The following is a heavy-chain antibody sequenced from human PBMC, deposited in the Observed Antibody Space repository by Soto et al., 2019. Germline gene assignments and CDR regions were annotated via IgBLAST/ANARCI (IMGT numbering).Heavy chain of an antibody. CDR1: GYTFTSYG. V-gene: IGHV1-46*01. J-gene: IGHJ4*02. D-gene: IGHD1-26*01. CDR3: ARDLSRGSSAPAL. Sequence: ASVKVSCKASGYTFTSYGISWVRQAPGQGLEWMGIINPSGGSTSYAQKFQGRVTMTRDTSTSTVYMELSSLRSEDTAVYYCARDLSRGSSAPALWGQGTLVTVSS. CDR2: INPSGGST.